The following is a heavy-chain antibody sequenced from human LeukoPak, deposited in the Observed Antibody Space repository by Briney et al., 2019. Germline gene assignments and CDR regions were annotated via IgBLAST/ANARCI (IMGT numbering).Heavy chain of an antibody. CDR1: GFTFSSYA. V-gene: IGHV3-30*18. Sequence: GRSLRLSCAPSGFTFSSYAMHWVRQAPGKGLEWVAVISYDGSNKYYADSVKGRFTITRDNSKNTLYLQMNSLRAEDTAVYYCAKDSYQYSSATNWGQGTLVTVSS. D-gene: IGHD6-19*01. CDR2: ISYDGSNK. CDR3: AKDSYQYSSATN. J-gene: IGHJ4*02.